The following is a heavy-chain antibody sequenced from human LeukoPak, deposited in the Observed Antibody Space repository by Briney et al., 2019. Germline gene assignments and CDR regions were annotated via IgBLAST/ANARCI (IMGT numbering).Heavy chain of an antibody. D-gene: IGHD3-22*01. J-gene: IGHJ4*02. CDR3: ARDLTGPYDH. CDR1: GFSVSGFW. CDR2: INVEGDYI. Sequence: PGESLRLSCAASGFSVSGFWMHWVRQAPGKELVWVARINVEGDYIDYAESVRGRFTISRDSAKNTLYLQMYSVRAEDTAVYSCARDLTGPYDHWGQGTLVTVSS. V-gene: IGHV3-74*01.